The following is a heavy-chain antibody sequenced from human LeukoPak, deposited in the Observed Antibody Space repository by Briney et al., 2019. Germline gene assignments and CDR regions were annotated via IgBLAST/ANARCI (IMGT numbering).Heavy chain of an antibody. V-gene: IGHV3-21*01. CDR1: GFTFSSYS. J-gene: IGHJ5*02. CDR3: ATPPNWFDP. Sequence: GGSLRLSCAASGFTFSSYSMNWVRQAPGKGLEWVSSISSSSSYIYYADSVKGRFTISRDNAKNSLYLKMNSLRAEDTAVYYCATPPNWFDPWGQGTLVTVSS. CDR2: ISSSSSYI.